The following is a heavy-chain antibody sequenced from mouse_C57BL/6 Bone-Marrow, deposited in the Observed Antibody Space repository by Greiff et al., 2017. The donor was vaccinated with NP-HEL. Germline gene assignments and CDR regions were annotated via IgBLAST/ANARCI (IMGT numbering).Heavy chain of an antibody. CDR1: GFTFSDFY. CDR2: SRNKANDYTT. J-gene: IGHJ2*01. V-gene: IGHV7-1*01. CDR3: ARDAPNWDYFDY. D-gene: IGHD4-1*01. Sequence: EVMLMESGGGLVQSGRSLRLSCATSGFTFSDFYMEWVRQAPGKGLEWIAASRNKANDYTTEYSASVKGRFIVSRDTSQSILYLQMNALRAEDTAIYYCARDAPNWDYFDYWGQGTTLTVSS.